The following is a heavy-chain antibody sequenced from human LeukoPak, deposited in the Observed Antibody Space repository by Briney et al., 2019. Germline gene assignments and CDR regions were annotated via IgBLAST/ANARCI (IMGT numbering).Heavy chain of an antibody. Sequence: GGSLRLSCAASGFTFSSYAMNWVRQAPGKGLEWVSTISINGGSTFYADSVKGRFTISRDNSKNTLYLQVDSLRAEDTAVYYCAKGYSSGWFDWGQGTLVTVSS. CDR2: ISINGGST. D-gene: IGHD6-19*01. V-gene: IGHV3-23*01. J-gene: IGHJ4*02. CDR3: AKGYSSGWFD. CDR1: GFTFSSYA.